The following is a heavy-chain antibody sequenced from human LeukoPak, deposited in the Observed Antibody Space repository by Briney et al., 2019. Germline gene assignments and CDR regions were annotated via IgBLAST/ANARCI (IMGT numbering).Heavy chain of an antibody. CDR2: INPNSGGT. CDR1: GYTFTGYY. J-gene: IGHJ6*02. Sequence: ASVKVSCKASGYTFTGYYMYWVRQAPGQGLEWMGWINPNSGGTNYAQKFQGRVTMTRDTSISTAYMELSRLRSDDTAVYYCARDPPGYFDWLSAISRISHYYYYGMDVWGQGTTVTVSS. CDR3: ARDPPGYFDWLSAISRISHYYYYGMDV. V-gene: IGHV1-2*02. D-gene: IGHD3-9*01.